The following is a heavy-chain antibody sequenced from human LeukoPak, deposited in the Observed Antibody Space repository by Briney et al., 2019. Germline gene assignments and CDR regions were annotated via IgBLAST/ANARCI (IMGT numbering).Heavy chain of an antibody. CDR2: ISYDGSNK. D-gene: IGHD3-9*01. CDR3: AKDVAVLRYFDWLPTHY. CDR1: GFTFSSYA. V-gene: IGHV3-30-3*01. Sequence: GGSLRLSCAGSGFTFSSYAMHWVRQAPGKGLEWVAVISYDGSNKYYADSVKGRFTISRDNSKNTLYLQMNSLRAEDTAVYYCAKDVAVLRYFDWLPTHYWGQGTLVTVSS. J-gene: IGHJ4*02.